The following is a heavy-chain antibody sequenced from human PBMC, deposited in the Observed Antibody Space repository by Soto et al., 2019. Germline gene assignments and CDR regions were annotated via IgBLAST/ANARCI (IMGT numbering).Heavy chain of an antibody. Sequence: TSETLSLTCTVSGGSISSYYWSWIRQPPGKGLEWIGYIYYSGSTNYNPSLKSRVTISVDTSKNQFSLKLSSVTAADTAVYYCARLADYWGQGTLVTVSS. CDR3: ARLADY. CDR2: IYYSGST. V-gene: IGHV4-59*08. J-gene: IGHJ4*02. CDR1: GGSISSYY.